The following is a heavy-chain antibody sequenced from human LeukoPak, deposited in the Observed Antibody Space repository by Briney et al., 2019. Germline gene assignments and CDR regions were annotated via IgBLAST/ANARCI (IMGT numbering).Heavy chain of an antibody. V-gene: IGHV4-38-2*02. J-gene: IGHJ5*02. D-gene: IGHD3-22*01. Sequence: SETLSLTCTVSGFSITRGSYWGWIRQPPGKGLEWIGSIHNSGLTYHSSSLMSRVTISVDTSRNQFSLKLSSVTAADTARYYCARAFFDNSEPLPWGQGTLVTVSS. CDR1: GFSITRGSY. CDR3: ARAFFDNSEPLP. CDR2: IHNSGLT.